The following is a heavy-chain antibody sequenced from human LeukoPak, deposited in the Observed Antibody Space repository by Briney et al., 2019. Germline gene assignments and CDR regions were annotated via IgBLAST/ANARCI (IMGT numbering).Heavy chain of an antibody. CDR2: ISGSGGST. V-gene: IGHV3-23*01. Sequence: GGSLRLSCAASGYTFSSDAMSGLRRAPGEGLVWVSAISGSGGSTYYPYSVKGRFTISRDNSKNTLYLQMNSLRAEDAAVYYCAKGAVGRYCSGGSCYRYFDYWGQGTLVTVSS. J-gene: IGHJ4*02. D-gene: IGHD2-15*01. CDR1: GYTFSSDA. CDR3: AKGAVGRYCSGGSCYRYFDY.